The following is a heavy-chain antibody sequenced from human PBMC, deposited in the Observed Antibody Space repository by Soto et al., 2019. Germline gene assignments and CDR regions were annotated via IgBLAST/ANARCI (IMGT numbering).Heavy chain of an antibody. CDR1: GFTFSTYA. V-gene: IGHV3-23*01. Sequence: GGSLRLSCAASGFTFSTYAMSWVRQVPGKGLEWVSVISGSGANTDYADSVKGRFTISRDNSKNTLYLQMNSLRAEDTAVYYCARDLPKALELRYYYYGMDVWGQGTTVTVSS. CDR3: ARDLPKALELRYYYYGMDV. J-gene: IGHJ6*02. D-gene: IGHD1-7*01. CDR2: ISGSGANT.